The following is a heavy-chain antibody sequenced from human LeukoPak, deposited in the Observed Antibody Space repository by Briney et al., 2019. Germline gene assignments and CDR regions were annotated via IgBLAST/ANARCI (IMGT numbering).Heavy chain of an antibody. V-gene: IGHV3-23*01. J-gene: IGHJ4*02. CDR2: ISGSGGGT. CDR3: SKRGVVIRVILVGFHKEAYYFDS. D-gene: IGHD3-22*01. Sequence: GGSLRLSCAVSGITLSNYGMSWVRQAPGKGLEWVAGISGSGGGTYYADSVKGRFTISRDNPKNTLYLQMNSLRAEDTAVYFCSKRGVVIRVILVGFHKEAYYFDSWGQGALVNGSS. CDR1: GITLSNYG.